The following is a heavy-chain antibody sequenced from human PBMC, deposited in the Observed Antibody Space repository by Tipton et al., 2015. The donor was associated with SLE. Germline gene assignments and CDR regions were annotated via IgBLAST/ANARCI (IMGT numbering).Heavy chain of an antibody. Sequence: GLVKPSETLSLTCTVSGGSISSGSYYWSWIRQPAGKGLEWIGHIYTSGSTNYNPSLKSRVTISVDTSKNQFSLKLTSVTAADTAIYYCARDRGRDDSDLLGYWGQGTLVTVSS. CDR1: GGSISSGSYY. CDR2: IYTSGST. CDR3: ARDRGRDDSDLLGY. D-gene: IGHD5-24*01. J-gene: IGHJ4*02. V-gene: IGHV4-61*10.